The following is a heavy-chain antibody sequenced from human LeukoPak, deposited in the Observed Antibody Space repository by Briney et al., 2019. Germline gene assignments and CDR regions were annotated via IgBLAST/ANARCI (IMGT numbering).Heavy chain of an antibody. D-gene: IGHD3-9*01. CDR1: GYTFTGYY. V-gene: IGHV1-2*02. J-gene: IGHJ5*02. CDR2: INPNSGGT. Sequence: GPVKVSCKASGYTFTGYYMHWVRQAPGQGLEWMGWINPNSGGTNYAQKFQGRVTMTRDTSISTAYMELSRLRSDDTAAYYCARGNYDILTGYFSPWGQGTLVTVSS. CDR3: ARGNYDILTGYFSP.